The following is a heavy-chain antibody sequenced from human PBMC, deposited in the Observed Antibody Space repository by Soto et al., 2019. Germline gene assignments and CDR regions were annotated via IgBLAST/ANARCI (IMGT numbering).Heavy chain of an antibody. J-gene: IGHJ6*04. V-gene: IGHV3-23*01. Sequence: GESLKISCAASGFTFSSYAMSWVRQAPGKGLEWVSAISGSGGSTYYADSVKGRFTISRDNSKNTLYLQMNSLRAEDTAVYYCATPPGEYQTYGMDVWGKGTTVTVSS. CDR2: ISGSGGST. CDR3: ATPPGEYQTYGMDV. CDR1: GFTFSSYA. D-gene: IGHD2-2*01.